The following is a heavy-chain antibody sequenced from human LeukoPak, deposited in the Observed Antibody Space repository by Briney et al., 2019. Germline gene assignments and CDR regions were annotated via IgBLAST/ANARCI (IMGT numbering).Heavy chain of an antibody. CDR3: ARDRDLENFDY. D-gene: IGHD1-1*01. Sequence: PSGTLSLTCSVSGYAISSGYHWGWIRQPPGKGLEWVGSIHRTGSTYYNPSLKSRVTISVDTSKNQFSLSVRSVTAADSAVYYCARDRDLENFDYWGKGTLVTVSS. J-gene: IGHJ4*02. CDR2: IHRTGST. V-gene: IGHV4-38-2*02. CDR1: GYAISSGYH.